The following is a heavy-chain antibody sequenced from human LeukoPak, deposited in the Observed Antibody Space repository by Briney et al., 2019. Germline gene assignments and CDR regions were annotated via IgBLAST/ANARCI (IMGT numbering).Heavy chain of an antibody. V-gene: IGHV1-69*05. CDR2: FNSIFGPA. CDR1: GDSFGTYG. J-gene: IGHJ5*02. Sequence: SVKVSCKASGDSFGTYGITWVRQALGQGLEWMGGFNSIFGPAQYAQKFQGRVTITMDVSARTVYMELSSLRSEDTTIYYCARDFGSGVFDPWGQGTLVTVSS. D-gene: IGHD3-10*01. CDR3: ARDFGSGVFDP.